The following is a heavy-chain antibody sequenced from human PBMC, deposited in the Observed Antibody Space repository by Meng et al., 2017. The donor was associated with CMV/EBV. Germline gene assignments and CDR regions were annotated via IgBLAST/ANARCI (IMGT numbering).Heavy chain of an antibody. V-gene: IGHV3-30-3*01. CDR3: ARYGVQLWLRGGGYFDY. CDR1: GFTFSSYA. Sequence: SCAASGFTFSSYAMHWVRQAPGKGLEGVAVISYDGSNKYYADSVKGRFTITRDNSKNTLYLQMNSLRAEDTAVYYCARYGVQLWLRGGGYFDYWGQGTLVTVSS. J-gene: IGHJ4*02. D-gene: IGHD5-18*01. CDR2: ISYDGSNK.